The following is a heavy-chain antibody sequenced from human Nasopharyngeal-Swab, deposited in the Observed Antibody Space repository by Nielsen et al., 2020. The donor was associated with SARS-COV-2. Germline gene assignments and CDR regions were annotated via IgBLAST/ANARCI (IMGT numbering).Heavy chain of an antibody. CDR2: IYPGDSDT. V-gene: IGHV5-51*01. J-gene: IGHJ6*02. Sequence: GESLKISCKGSGYSFTSYWIGWVRQMPGKGLEWMGIIYPGDSDTRYSPSLQGQVTISADKSISTAYLQWSSLKASDTAMYYCARIAIAAAGTDYYYGMDVWGQGTTVTVSS. CDR1: GYSFTSYW. D-gene: IGHD6-13*01. CDR3: ARIAIAAAGTDYYYGMDV.